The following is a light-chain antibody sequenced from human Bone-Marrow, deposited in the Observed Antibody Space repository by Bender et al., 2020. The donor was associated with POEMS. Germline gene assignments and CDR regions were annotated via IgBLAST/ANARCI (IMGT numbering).Light chain of an antibody. CDR2: LDSGGNY. Sequence: QPVLTQSSSASASLGSSVKLTCTLSSGHSTNMIAWHQQQPGKAPRYLMKLDSGGNYRKGSGVPDRFSGSSSGADRYLTISNVQSEDEAEYYCETGDCKSQVFGTGTKVTIL. J-gene: IGLJ1*01. CDR3: ETGDCKSQV. CDR1: SGHSTNM. V-gene: IGLV4-60*03.